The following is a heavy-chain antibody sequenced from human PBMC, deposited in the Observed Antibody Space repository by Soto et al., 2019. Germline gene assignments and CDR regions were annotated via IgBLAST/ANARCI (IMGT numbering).Heavy chain of an antibody. CDR1: GCSISSSSYY. D-gene: IGHD3-22*01. J-gene: IGHJ3*02. V-gene: IGHV4-61*01. CDR2: IYCSGST. CDR3: ASDSHYDSSGYYYEFGEGAFDI. Sequence: SETLSLTCTVSGCSISSSSYYWSWIRQPPGKGLEWIGYIYCSGSTNYNPSLKSRVTISVDTSKNQFSLKLSSVTAADTAVYYCASDSHYDSSGYYYEFGEGAFDIWGQGTMVTVSS.